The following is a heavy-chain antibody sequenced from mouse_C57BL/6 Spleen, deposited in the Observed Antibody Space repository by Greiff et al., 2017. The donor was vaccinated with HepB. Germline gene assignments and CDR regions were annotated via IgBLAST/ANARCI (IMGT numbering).Heavy chain of an antibody. CDR2: IDPENGDT. D-gene: IGHD1-1*01. V-gene: IGHV14-4*01. CDR3: TTSDYYGSSWGDY. CDR1: GFNIKDDY. Sequence: VQLKQSGAELVRPGASVKLSCTASGFNIKDDYMHWVKQRPEQGLEWIGWIDPENGDTEYASKFQGKATIPADTSSNTAYLQLSSLTSEDTAVYYCTTSDYYGSSWGDYWGQGTTLTVSS. J-gene: IGHJ2*01.